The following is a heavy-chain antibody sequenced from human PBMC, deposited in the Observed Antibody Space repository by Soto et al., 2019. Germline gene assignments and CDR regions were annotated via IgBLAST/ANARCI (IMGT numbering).Heavy chain of an antibody. D-gene: IGHD4-17*01. Sequence: EVQLLEAGGGLVQPGGSLRLSCAASGFSFRNYGMSWVRQAPGKGLEWLSAIIGNGDTTYYADSVRGRFTISRDNSKNTLYLQLNDVGAEDTAIYYCAKDYDYGDSLPFDYWGQGTLVTVSS. CDR2: IIGNGDTT. J-gene: IGHJ4*02. CDR3: AKDYDYGDSLPFDY. V-gene: IGHV3-23*01. CDR1: GFSFRNYG.